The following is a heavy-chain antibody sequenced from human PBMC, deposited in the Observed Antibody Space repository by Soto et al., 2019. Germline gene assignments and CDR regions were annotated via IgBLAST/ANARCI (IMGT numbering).Heavy chain of an antibody. CDR1: GGSISSYY. V-gene: IGHV4-59*01. Sequence: SETLSLTCTVSGGSISSYYWSWIRQPPGKGLEWIGYIYYSGSTNYNPSLKSRVTISVDTSKNQFSLKLSSVTAADTAVYYCARGDLTTVTTENYYFDYWGQGTLVTVSS. CDR3: ARGDLTTVTTENYYFDY. J-gene: IGHJ4*02. CDR2: IYYSGST. D-gene: IGHD4-17*01.